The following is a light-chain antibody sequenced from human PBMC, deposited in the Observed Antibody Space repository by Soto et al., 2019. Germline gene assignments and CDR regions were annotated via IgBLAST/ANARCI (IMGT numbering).Light chain of an antibody. CDR1: QSVSSD. CDR2: GAS. CDR3: QQYNNWPLT. Sequence: EIVLTQSPGTLSLSPGERATLSCRASQSVSSDSLAWYQHKLGQAPRLLIYGASTRATGIPARFSGSGSGTEFTLTISSLQSEDFAVYYCQQYNNWPLTFGGGTKVDIK. V-gene: IGKV3-15*01. J-gene: IGKJ4*01.